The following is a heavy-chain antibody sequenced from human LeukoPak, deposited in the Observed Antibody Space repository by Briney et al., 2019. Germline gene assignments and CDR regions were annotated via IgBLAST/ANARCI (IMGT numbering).Heavy chain of an antibody. J-gene: IGHJ6*02. CDR2: IYYSGST. Sequence: SETLSLTCTVSGGSISSSSYYWGWIRQPPGKRLEWIGSIYYSGSTYYNPSLKTRVTISVDTSKNQFSLKLSSVTAADTAVYYCARRGIDRSDGMDVWGQGTTVTVSS. V-gene: IGHV4-39*01. D-gene: IGHD3-22*01. CDR3: ARRGIDRSDGMDV. CDR1: GGSISSSSYY.